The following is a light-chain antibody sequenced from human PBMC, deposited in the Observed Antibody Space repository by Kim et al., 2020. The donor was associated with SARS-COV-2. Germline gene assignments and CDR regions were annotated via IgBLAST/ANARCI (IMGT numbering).Light chain of an antibody. Sequence: QSALTQPASVSGSPGQSITISCTGASSDVGGYNFVSWYQQHPGKAPKLMIYDVSNRPSGAPFRFSGSKSGNTASLTISGLQAEDEADYYCSSYTSSSTLNVIFGGGTQLTVL. J-gene: IGLJ2*01. CDR1: SSDVGGYNF. V-gene: IGLV2-14*03. CDR2: DVS. CDR3: SSYTSSSTLNVI.